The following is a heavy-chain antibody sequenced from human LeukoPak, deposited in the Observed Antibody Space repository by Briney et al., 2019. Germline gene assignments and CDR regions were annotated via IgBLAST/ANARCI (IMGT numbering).Heavy chain of an antibody. Sequence: SETLSLTCTVSGGSISSRSYYWGWIRQPPGKGLEWIGSIYYSGSTYYNPSLKSRVTISVDTSKNQFSLKLSSVTAADTAVYYCARQDYADAFDNWGQGTLVTVSS. CDR1: GGSISSRSYY. D-gene: IGHD4-17*01. V-gene: IGHV4-39*01. CDR3: ARQDYADAFDN. CDR2: IYYSGST. J-gene: IGHJ4*02.